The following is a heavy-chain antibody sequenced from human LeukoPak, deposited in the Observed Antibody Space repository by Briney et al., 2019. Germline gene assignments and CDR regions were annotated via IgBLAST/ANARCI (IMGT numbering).Heavy chain of an antibody. J-gene: IGHJ4*02. CDR1: GFTFSSYA. V-gene: IGHV3-23*01. Sequence: GGSLRLSCAASGFTFSSYAMSWVRQPPGKGLEWVSAISGSGGSTYYADSVKGRFTISRDNSKNTLYLQMSSLRAEDTAVYYCAKGYSVGATNLNFDYWGQGTLVTVSS. CDR3: AKGYSVGATNLNFDY. D-gene: IGHD1-26*01. CDR2: ISGSGGST.